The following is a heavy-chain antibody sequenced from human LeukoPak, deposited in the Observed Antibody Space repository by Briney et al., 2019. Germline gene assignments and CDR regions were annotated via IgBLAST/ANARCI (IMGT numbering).Heavy chain of an antibody. D-gene: IGHD3-10*01. CDR3: ARGGYYGSGNDFRFDP. J-gene: IGHJ5*02. CDR1: GGSISSSSYY. Sequence: SETLSLTCTVSGGSISSSSYYWGWIRQPPGKGLEWIGYIYYSGSTNYNPSLKSRVTISVDTSKNQFSLKLSSVTPADTAVYYCARGGYYGSGNDFRFDPWGQGTLVTVSS. V-gene: IGHV4-61*05. CDR2: IYYSGST.